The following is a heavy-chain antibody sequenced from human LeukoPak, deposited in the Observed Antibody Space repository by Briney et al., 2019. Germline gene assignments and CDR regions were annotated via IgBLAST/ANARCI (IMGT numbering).Heavy chain of an antibody. CDR3: ARDPYYDFWSGQPPADYYMDV. Sequence: PSETLSLTCTVSGGSISSGSYYWSWIRQPAGKGLEWIGRIYTSGSTNYNPSLKSRVTISVDTSKNQFSLKLSSVTAADTAVYYCARDPYYDFWSGQPPADYYMDVWGKGTTVTVSS. D-gene: IGHD3-3*01. J-gene: IGHJ6*03. V-gene: IGHV4-61*02. CDR2: IYTSGST. CDR1: GGSISSGSYY.